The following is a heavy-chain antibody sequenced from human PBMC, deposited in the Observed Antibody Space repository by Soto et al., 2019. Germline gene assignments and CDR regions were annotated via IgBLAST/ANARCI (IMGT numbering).Heavy chain of an antibody. J-gene: IGHJ6*02. V-gene: IGHV1-69*13. D-gene: IGHD3-10*01. CDR3: ASRTDMVRGVIGGYGMDV. CDR2: IIPIFGTA. CDR1: GGTFSSYA. Sequence: ASVKVSCKASGGTFSSYAISWVRQAPGQGLEWMGGIIPIFGTANYAQKFQGRVTITADESTSTAYMELSSLRSEDTAVYYCASRTDMVRGVIGGYGMDVWGQGTTVTVS.